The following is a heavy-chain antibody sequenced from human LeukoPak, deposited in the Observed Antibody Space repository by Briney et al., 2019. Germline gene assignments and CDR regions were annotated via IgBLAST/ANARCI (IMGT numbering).Heavy chain of an antibody. D-gene: IGHD2-15*01. Sequence: GGSLRLSCETSGFIFSNCWMTWVRQAPGKGLEWVANIKTDASEKYYADSVKGRFTISRDNAKMSLYLQMNSLRAEDTAVYYCAVQEYCSGGSCYSIFAYWGQGTLVTVSS. J-gene: IGHJ4*02. V-gene: IGHV3-7*01. CDR3: AVQEYCSGGSCYSIFAY. CDR1: GFIFSNCW. CDR2: IKTDASEK.